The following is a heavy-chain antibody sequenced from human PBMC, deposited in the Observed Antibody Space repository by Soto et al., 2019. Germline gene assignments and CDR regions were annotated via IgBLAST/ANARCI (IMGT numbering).Heavy chain of an antibody. V-gene: IGHV1-58*01. CDR2: IVVGSGNT. J-gene: IGHJ6*02. Sequence: QMQLVQSGPEVKKPGTSVKVSCKASGFTFTSSAVQWVRQARGQRLEWIGWIVVGSGNTNYAQKFQERVTITRDMATSTAYMELSSLRSEETAVYYCAADYKEKYYYYGMDVWGQGTTVTVSS. CDR1: GFTFTSSA. CDR3: AADYKEKYYYYGMDV. D-gene: IGHD1-1*01.